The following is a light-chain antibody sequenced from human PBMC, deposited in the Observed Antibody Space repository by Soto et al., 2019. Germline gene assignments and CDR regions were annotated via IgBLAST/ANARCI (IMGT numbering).Light chain of an antibody. CDR1: QSISRN. V-gene: IGKV3-15*01. CDR3: QQYNDWPPMYT. J-gene: IGKJ2*01. CDR2: GAS. Sequence: EIVMTQSPATLSVSPGERVTLSCRASQSISRNLAWYHQKPGRAPRLLIFGASTTASGVPGRFSGSGSGTEFTLTISSLQSEDFAVYYCQQYNDWPPMYTVGQGTKLEIK.